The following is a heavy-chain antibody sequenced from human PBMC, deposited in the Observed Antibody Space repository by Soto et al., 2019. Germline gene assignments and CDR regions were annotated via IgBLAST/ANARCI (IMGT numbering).Heavy chain of an antibody. D-gene: IGHD3-22*01. CDR2: IYSDGKT. V-gene: IGHV3-53*02. CDR1: GITVSTNY. Sequence: EVQLVETGGGLIQPGGSLRLSCAASGITVSTNYMSWVRQAPGKGLEWVSVIYSDGKTFYADSVKGRFTISRDNSQNTGALQRNSRRAEDRAVYYWAGEGGGGYYDSSGYMGVWGQGTLVTVSS. CDR3: AGEGGGGYYDSSGYMGV. J-gene: IGHJ4*02.